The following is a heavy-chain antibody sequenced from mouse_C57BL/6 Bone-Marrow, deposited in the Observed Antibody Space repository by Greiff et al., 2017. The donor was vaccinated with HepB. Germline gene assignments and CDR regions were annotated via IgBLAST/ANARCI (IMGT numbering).Heavy chain of an antibody. Sequence: VQLQQPGAELVKPGASVKLSCKASGYTFTSYWMHWVKQRPGQGLEWIGMIHPNSGSTNYNEKFKSKATLTVDKSSSTAYMQLSSLTSEDSAVYYGARERGLRGYFAYGGKGTTLTVSS. CDR2: IHPNSGST. CDR3: ARERGLRGYFAY. V-gene: IGHV1-64*01. J-gene: IGHJ2*01. D-gene: IGHD2-2*01. CDR1: GYTFTSYW.